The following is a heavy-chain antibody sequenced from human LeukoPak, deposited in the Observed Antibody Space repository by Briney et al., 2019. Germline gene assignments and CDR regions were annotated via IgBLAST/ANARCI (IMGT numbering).Heavy chain of an antibody. CDR1: GFPQNRYY. D-gene: IGHD4-23*01. V-gene: IGHV3-53*01. CDR3: ARDYGNSEVY. Sequence: GGSLTLLCGACGFPQNRYYMRWLRQATRRGVEWVAGIYSGGSTYYAHSVKGRFTISRDNTKNTLYLQMNSLRAEDTAVYYCARDYGNSEVYWGQGTLVTVSS. CDR2: IYSGGST. J-gene: IGHJ4*02.